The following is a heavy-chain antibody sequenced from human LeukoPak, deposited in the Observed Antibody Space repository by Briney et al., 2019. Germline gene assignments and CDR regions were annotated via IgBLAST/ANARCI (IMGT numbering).Heavy chain of an antibody. Sequence: GESLKISCKGSGYSFTSYWIGWVRPMPGKGLEWMGIIYPGDSDTRYSPSFQGQVTISADKSISTAYLQWSSLKASDTAMYYCARPRMYGGNSQWYFDLWGRGTLVTVSS. D-gene: IGHD4-23*01. J-gene: IGHJ2*01. V-gene: IGHV5-51*01. CDR3: ARPRMYGGNSQWYFDL. CDR2: IYPGDSDT. CDR1: GYSFTSYW.